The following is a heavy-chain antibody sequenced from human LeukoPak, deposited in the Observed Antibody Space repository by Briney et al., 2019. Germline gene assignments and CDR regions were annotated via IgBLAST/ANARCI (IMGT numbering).Heavy chain of an antibody. D-gene: IGHD1-1*01. CDR3: AREFIPNWPFDY. V-gene: IGHV1-2*02. CDR2: INPNSGGT. J-gene: IGHJ4*02. CDR1: GYTFTRYY. Sequence: GSSLKVSCKASGYTFTRYYMHWVRQAPGQGREWMGWINPNSGGTDYAHKFQGRVTMTRDTPINTHYMELSRLCSDDTAVYYCAREFIPNWPFDYWGQGTRVTVSA.